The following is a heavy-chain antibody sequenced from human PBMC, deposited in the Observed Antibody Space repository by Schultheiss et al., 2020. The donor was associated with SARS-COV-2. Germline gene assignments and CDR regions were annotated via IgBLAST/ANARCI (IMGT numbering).Heavy chain of an antibody. V-gene: IGHV3-11*05. D-gene: IGHD1-26*01. CDR1: GFNFSDYY. CDR3: VRGETLVPLGPRGMDV. Sequence: GGSLRLSCAASGFNFSDYYMNWIRQAPGKGLEWISYISESFSFTNYAESVKGRITISRDNAKNSLILQMNSLGDEDTAVYYCVRGETLVPLGPRGMDVWGRGTTVTVSS. J-gene: IGHJ6*04. CDR2: ISESFSFT.